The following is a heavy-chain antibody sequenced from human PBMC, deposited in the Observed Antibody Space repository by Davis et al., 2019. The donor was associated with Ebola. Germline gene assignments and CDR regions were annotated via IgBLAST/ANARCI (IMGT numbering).Heavy chain of an antibody. V-gene: IGHV4-61*01. CDR3: ARGTGAVTTYAFDI. D-gene: IGHD4-17*01. CDR2: IYNSVNT. Sequence: MPSETLSLTCTVSGGSVSSGSYYWSWIRQSPGKGLEWIGYIYNSVNTNYNPSLKSRVTISVDTSKNQVSLKLDSVTAADTAIYYCARGTGAVTTYAFDIWGQGTTVTVS. CDR1: GGSVSSGSYY. J-gene: IGHJ3*02.